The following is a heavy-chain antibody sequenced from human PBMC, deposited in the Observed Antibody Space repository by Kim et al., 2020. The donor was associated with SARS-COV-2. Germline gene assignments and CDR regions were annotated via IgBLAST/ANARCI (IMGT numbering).Heavy chain of an antibody. V-gene: IGHV4-59*01. CDR2: IYYSGST. J-gene: IGHJ6*02. CDR3: ARVWVDTAMVLDYYYGMDV. CDR1: GGSISSYY. Sequence: SETLSLTCTVSGGSISSYYWSWIRQPPGKGLEWIGYIYYSGSTNYNPSLKSRVTISVDTSKNQFSLKLSSVTAADTAVYYCARVWVDTAMVLDYYYGMDVWGQGTTVTVSS. D-gene: IGHD5-18*01.